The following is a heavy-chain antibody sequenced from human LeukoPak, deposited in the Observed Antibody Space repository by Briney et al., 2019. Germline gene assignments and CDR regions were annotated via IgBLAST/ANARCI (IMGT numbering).Heavy chain of an antibody. Sequence: RPGGSLRLSRVASGFIVSNNYMSWVRQAPGKGLEWVSVLNNAGSTYYADSVKGRFTISRDNSKNTLYLQMYSLRAEDTAVYYCASLKGLFDYFDYWGQGILVTVYS. J-gene: IGHJ4*02. CDR3: ASLKGLFDYFDY. CDR1: GFIVSNNY. CDR2: LNNAGST. D-gene: IGHD3-22*01. V-gene: IGHV3-53*01.